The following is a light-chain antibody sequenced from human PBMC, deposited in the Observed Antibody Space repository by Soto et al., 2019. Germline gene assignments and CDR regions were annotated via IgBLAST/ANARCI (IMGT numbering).Light chain of an antibody. CDR1: SSNIGTNY. J-gene: IGLJ3*02. CDR3: CSYAGTYTWI. Sequence: QSVLTQPPSASATPGQRVTISCSGSSSNIGTNYVYWYQHLPGTAPKLLIYRNDQRPSGVPDRFSGSMSGTAASLAIGGLRSEDEADYYCCSYAGTYTWIFGGGTKLTVL. CDR2: RND. V-gene: IGLV1-47*01.